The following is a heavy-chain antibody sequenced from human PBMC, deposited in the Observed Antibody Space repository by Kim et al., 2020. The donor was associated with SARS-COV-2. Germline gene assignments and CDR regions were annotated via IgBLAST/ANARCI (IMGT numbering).Heavy chain of an antibody. V-gene: IGHV3-9*01. CDR3: AKMGSGRGDY. J-gene: IGHJ4*02. D-gene: IGHD6-25*01. Sequence: GGSLRLSCAASGFTFGDYEINWVRQAPGKGLEWVSGISWNSGSIGYADSVKGRFTISRDNAKNSLYLQMNSLRAEDTALYYCAKMGSGRGDYWGKVTLV. CDR2: ISWNSGSI. CDR1: GFTFGDYE.